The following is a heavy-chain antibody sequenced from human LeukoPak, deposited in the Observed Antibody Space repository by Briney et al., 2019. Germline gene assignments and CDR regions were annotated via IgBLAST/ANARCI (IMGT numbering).Heavy chain of an antibody. Sequence: GGSLRLSCAASGFTFDDYGMSWVRQAPGKGLEWVSGINWNGGSTGYADSVKGRFTISRDNDKNSLSLQMNSLRAEDTALYYCARALGDIVVVVAANWFDPWGQGTLVTVSS. CDR3: ARALGDIVVVVAANWFDP. V-gene: IGHV3-20*04. CDR2: INWNGGST. CDR1: GFTFDDYG. J-gene: IGHJ5*02. D-gene: IGHD2-15*01.